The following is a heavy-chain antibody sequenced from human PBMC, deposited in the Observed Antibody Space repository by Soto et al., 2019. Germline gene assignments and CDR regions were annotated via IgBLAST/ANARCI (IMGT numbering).Heavy chain of an antibody. CDR3: ACPLVVPGPHWFDP. J-gene: IGHJ5*02. CDR1: GFPFSSYA. CDR2: ISGSGSSI. Sequence: TGGSLRLSCAASGFPFSSYAMTWARQAPGKGLEWVSGISGSGSSIYYADSVKGRFTISRDNSKNTLFLQMNSLRAEDTAVYHCACPLVVPGPHWFDPWGQGTLVTVSS. D-gene: IGHD3-22*01. V-gene: IGHV3-23*01.